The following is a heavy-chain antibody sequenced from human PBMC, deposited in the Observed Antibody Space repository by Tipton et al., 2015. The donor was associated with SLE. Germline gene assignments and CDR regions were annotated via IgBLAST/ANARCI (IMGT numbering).Heavy chain of an antibody. CDR1: GFTFSSYS. J-gene: IGHJ2*01. Sequence: SLRLSCAASGFTFSSYSMDWVRQAPGKGLEWVSSISSSSGYIYYADSVKGRFTISRDNAKNSLYLQMNSLRVEDTAVYYCARGLGKWYFDLWGRGTLVTVSS. CDR2: ISSSSGYI. D-gene: IGHD3-16*01. CDR3: ARGLGKWYFDL. V-gene: IGHV3-21*01.